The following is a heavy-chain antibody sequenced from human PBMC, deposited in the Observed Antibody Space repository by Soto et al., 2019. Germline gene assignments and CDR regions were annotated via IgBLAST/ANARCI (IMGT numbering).Heavy chain of an antibody. CDR1: GFTFSSYA. CDR3: AKGGALTGFYFDY. Sequence: LRLSCAASGFTFSSYAMSWVRQAPGKGLEWVSAISGGGGSTYYADSVKGRFTISRDNSKNTLYLQMNSLRAEDTAVYYCAKGGALTGFYFDYWGQGTLVTVSS. D-gene: IGHD3-9*01. J-gene: IGHJ4*02. V-gene: IGHV3-23*01. CDR2: ISGGGGST.